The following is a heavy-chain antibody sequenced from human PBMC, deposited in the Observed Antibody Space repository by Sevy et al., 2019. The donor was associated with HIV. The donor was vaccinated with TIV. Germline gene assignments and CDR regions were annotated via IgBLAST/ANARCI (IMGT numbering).Heavy chain of an antibody. CDR1: GITFSYYS. Sequence: GGSLRLSCVGSGITFSYYSMNWVRQAPGKGLERVSSISSSSSNMYYADSVKGRFTISRDNAKKSLYLQMNSLRAEDTAVYYCARDRDGSGSSGGYGMDVWGQGTTVTVSS. D-gene: IGHD3-10*01. V-gene: IGHV3-21*01. J-gene: IGHJ6*02. CDR2: ISSSSSNM. CDR3: ARDRDGSGSSGGYGMDV.